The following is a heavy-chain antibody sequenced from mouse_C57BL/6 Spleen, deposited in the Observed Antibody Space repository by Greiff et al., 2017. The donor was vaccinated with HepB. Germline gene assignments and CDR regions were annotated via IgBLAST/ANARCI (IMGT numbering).Heavy chain of an antibody. CDR3: AREDGDYAFAY. V-gene: IGHV5-17*01. Sequence: DVQLVESGGGLVKPGGSLKLSCAASGFTFSDYGMHWVRQAPEKGLEWVAYISSGSSTIYYADTVKGRFTISRDNAKNTLFLQMTSLRSEDTAMYYCAREDGDYAFAYWGQGTLVTVSA. D-gene: IGHD2-4*01. CDR1: GFTFSDYG. J-gene: IGHJ3*01. CDR2: ISSGSSTI.